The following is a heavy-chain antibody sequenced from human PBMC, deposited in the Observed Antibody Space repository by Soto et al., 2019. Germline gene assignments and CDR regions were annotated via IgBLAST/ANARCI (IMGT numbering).Heavy chain of an antibody. CDR1: GGSISGSNW. J-gene: IGHJ6*02. V-gene: IGHV4-4*02. CDR3: ARSPDSSGYYPRRYYYGMDV. Sequence: PSETLSLTCAVSGGSISGSNWWSWVRQPPGKGLEWIGEIYHSGSTNYNPSLKSRVTISVDKSKNQFSLKLSSVTAADTAVYYCARSPDSSGYYPRRYYYGMDVWGQGTTVTVSS. CDR2: IYHSGST. D-gene: IGHD3-22*01.